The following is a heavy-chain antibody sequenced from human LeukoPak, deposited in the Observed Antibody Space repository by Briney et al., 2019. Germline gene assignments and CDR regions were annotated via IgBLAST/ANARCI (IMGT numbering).Heavy chain of an antibody. D-gene: IGHD3-3*01. CDR1: GGSFSGYY. CDR3: ASELVDYDFWSGYYPKYYFDY. J-gene: IGHJ4*02. V-gene: IGHV4-34*12. CDR2: IIHSGST. Sequence: PSETLSLTCAVYGGSFSGYYWSWIRQPPGKGLEWIGEIIHSGSTNYNPSLKSRVTISVDTSKNQFSLKLSSVTAADTAVYYCASELVDYDFWSGYYPKYYFDYWGQGTLVTVSS.